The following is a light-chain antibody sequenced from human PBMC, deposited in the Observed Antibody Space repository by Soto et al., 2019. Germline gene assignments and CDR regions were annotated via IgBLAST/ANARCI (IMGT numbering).Light chain of an antibody. J-gene: IGLJ1*01. V-gene: IGLV2-11*01. CDR2: DVS. CDR3: CAYAGSDV. CDR1: SSDVGGYNY. Sequence: QSALTQPRSVSGSPGQSVTISCTGTSSDVGGYNYVSWYQHHPGKAPKLMIYDVSKRPSGVPDRFSGSKSGNTASLTISGLQAEDESDYCCCAYAGSDVFGAGTKLTVL.